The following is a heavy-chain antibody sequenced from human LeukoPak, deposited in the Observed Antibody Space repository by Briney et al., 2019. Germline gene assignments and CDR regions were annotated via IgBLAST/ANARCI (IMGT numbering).Heavy chain of an antibody. CDR2: IYTTGST. J-gene: IGHJ4*02. Sequence: PSETLCLTCTVSGGSISSGSYYWTWIRQPAEKGLEWIGRIYTTGSTNYNPSLNSRVTMSVDTSKNQFSLKLSSVTAADTAVYYCARDRGPYCSSTSCYHESGHFDYWGQGTLVTVSS. D-gene: IGHD2-2*01. CDR3: ARDRGPYCSSTSCYHESGHFDY. V-gene: IGHV4-61*02. CDR1: GGSISSGSYY.